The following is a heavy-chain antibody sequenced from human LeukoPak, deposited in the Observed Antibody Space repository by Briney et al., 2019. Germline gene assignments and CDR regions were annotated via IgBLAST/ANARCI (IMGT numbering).Heavy chain of an antibody. J-gene: IGHJ3*01. CDR2: IYYTGVS. Sequence: SETLSLTCSVSGVFLDSSTYYWGWIRRPPGKGLEWLGHIYYTGVSYYNPSLNSRISMSVDTSENSFSMKLTSVTAADTAVYFCARRRCTNNSCYDSRGACDVWGQGTMVTVSS. CDR3: ARRRCTNNSCYDSRGACDV. V-gene: IGHV4-39*02. CDR1: GVFLDSSTYY. D-gene: IGHD2-2*01.